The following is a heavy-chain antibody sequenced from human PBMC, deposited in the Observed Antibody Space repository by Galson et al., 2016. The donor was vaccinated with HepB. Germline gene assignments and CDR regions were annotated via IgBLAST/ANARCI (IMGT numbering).Heavy chain of an antibody. V-gene: IGHV3-7*01. Sequence: SLRLSCAASGFTFSSNWMGWVRQSPGKGLEWVGNIKPDGSGKYYADSVKGRFTISRDNARNSLYLQMNSLRAEDTAVYYCARTIVAVPGANDYFDYWGQGTLVTVSS. CDR1: GFTFSSNW. CDR2: IKPDGSGK. J-gene: IGHJ4*02. CDR3: ARTIVAVPGANDYFDY. D-gene: IGHD2-2*01.